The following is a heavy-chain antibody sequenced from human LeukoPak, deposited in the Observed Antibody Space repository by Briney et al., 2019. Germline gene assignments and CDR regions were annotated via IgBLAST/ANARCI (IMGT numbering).Heavy chain of an antibody. Sequence: GGSLRLSCAASGFTFSSYWMSWVRQAPGKGLEWVANIKQDGSQKYYVDSVKGRFSISRDNAKNSLFLQMNSLRAEDTAVYYCARGPLIAAAGTWWGQGTLVTVSS. V-gene: IGHV3-7*03. CDR2: IKQDGSQK. J-gene: IGHJ4*02. CDR3: ARGPLIAAAGTW. CDR1: GFTFSSYW. D-gene: IGHD6-13*01.